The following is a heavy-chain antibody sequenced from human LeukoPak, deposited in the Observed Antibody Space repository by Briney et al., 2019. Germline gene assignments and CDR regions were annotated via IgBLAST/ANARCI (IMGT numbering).Heavy chain of an antibody. CDR3: ASADIGWNPAHY. Sequence: SETLSLTCDVSGGSLNDRDWWTWVRQPPEKGLEWLGEIQTTGRTNSNPSLRSRVTMSINKARKQVFLNLNSVTAADTAVYYCASADIGWNPAHYWGQGTLVIVSS. CDR1: GGSLNDRDW. V-gene: IGHV4-4*02. D-gene: IGHD2-15*01. CDR2: IQTTGRT. J-gene: IGHJ4*02.